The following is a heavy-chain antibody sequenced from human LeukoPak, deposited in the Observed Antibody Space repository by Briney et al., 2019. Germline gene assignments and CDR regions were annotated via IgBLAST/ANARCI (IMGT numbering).Heavy chain of an antibody. CDR1: GFTFDDYA. J-gene: IGHJ4*02. V-gene: IGHV3-9*01. CDR3: AKGTFYYYDSSGYFDY. CDR2: ISWNSGSI. Sequence: GRSLRLSCAASGFTFDDYAMHWVRQAPGKGLEWVSGISWNSGSIGYADSVKGRFTISRDNAKNSLYLQMNSLRAEDTALYYCAKGTFYYYDSSGYFDYWGQGTLVTVSS. D-gene: IGHD3-22*01.